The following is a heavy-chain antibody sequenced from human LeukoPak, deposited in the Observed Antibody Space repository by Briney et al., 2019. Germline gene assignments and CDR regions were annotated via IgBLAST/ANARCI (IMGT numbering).Heavy chain of an antibody. J-gene: IGHJ6*03. CDR1: GGSISSGSYY. CDR2: IYTSGST. Sequence: SQTLSLTCTVSGGSISSGSYYWSWIRQPAGKGLEWIGRIYTSGSTNYNPSLKSRVTIPVDTSKNQFSLKLSSVTAADTAVYYCARGPPHYYYYYMDVWGKGTTVTISS. V-gene: IGHV4-61*02. CDR3: ARGPPHYYYYYMDV.